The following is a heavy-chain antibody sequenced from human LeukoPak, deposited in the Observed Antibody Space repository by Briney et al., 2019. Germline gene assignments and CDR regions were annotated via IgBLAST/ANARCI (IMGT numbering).Heavy chain of an antibody. CDR3: ARGSSSGYGSGSYYREFDS. J-gene: IGHJ4*02. CDR2: VYNSGNT. D-gene: IGHD3-10*01. Sequence: SETLSLTCTVSGGSVSSYYWIWIRQPPGKALEWIGYVYNSGNTNYNPSLKSRVTMSVDTSKNQFSLKLSSLTAADTAVYYCARGSSSGYGSGSYYREFDSWGQGTVVTVSS. V-gene: IGHV4-59*02. CDR1: GGSVSSYY.